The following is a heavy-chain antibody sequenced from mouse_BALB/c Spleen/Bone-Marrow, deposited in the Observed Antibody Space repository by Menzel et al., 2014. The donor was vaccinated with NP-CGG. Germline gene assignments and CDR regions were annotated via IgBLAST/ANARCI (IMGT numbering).Heavy chain of an antibody. CDR2: ISSGSSTI. D-gene: IGHD4-1*01. CDR3: TRGGNWDDFDY. Sequence: EVQLQESGGGLVQPGGSRKLSCAASGFIFSSFGMHWVRQAPEKGLEWVAYISSGSSTIFYADTVKGRSTISRDNPRNTLFLQMTSLRSEDTAMYYCTRGGNWDDFDYWGQGTTLTVSS. V-gene: IGHV5-17*02. J-gene: IGHJ2*01. CDR1: GFIFSSFG.